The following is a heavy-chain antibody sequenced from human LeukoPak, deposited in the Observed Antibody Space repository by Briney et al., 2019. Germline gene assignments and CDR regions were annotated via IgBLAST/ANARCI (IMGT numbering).Heavy chain of an antibody. D-gene: IGHD4-17*01. Sequence: GGSLRLSCAASGFTFTSYSMHWVRQSPGRGLEWVSYISGGGSTIYYANSVKGRFTISRDNAKNSLYLQMNSLRAEDTAVYYCARVYTDNGDYRDAFDIWGQETMVTVSS. J-gene: IGHJ3*02. CDR3: ARVYTDNGDYRDAFDI. CDR2: ISGGGSTI. CDR1: GFTFTSYS. V-gene: IGHV3-48*04.